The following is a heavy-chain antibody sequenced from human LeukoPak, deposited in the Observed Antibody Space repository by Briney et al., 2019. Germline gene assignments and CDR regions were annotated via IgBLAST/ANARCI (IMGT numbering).Heavy chain of an antibody. J-gene: IGHJ6*02. D-gene: IGHD2-2*01. CDR2: INHSGST. CDR3: ARGIVVPAASYYYYYYGMDV. Sequence: KPSETLSLTCAVYGGSFSGYYWSWIRQPPGKGLEWIGEINHSGSTNYNPSLKSRVTISVDTSKNQFSLKLSSVTAADTAVYYCARGIVVPAASYYYYYYGMDVWGQGTTVTVSS. V-gene: IGHV4-34*01. CDR1: GGSFSGYY.